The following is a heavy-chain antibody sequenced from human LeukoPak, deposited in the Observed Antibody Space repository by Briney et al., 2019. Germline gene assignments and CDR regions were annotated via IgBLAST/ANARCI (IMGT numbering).Heavy chain of an antibody. V-gene: IGHV4-59*01. Sequence: SETLSLTCTVSVGSINSYYWTWVRQPPGKGLEWIGYIYYSGSTNYNPSLKSRVTISVDTSKNQFSLKLSSVTAADTAVYYCARERCSGGSCFYYDYWGQGTLVTVSS. CDR3: ARERCSGGSCFYYDY. D-gene: IGHD2-15*01. CDR2: IYYSGST. J-gene: IGHJ4*02. CDR1: VGSINSYY.